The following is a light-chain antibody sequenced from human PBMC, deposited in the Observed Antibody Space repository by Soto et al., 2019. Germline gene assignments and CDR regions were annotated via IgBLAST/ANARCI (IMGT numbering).Light chain of an antibody. V-gene: IGKV3-15*01. CDR2: GAS. CDR1: QSVSSN. J-gene: IGKJ2*01. Sequence: EIVMTQSPATLSVSPGERATLSCRASQSVSSNLAWYQQKPGQAPRLLIYGASTRATGITARFSSSVSGTDFTITISSLQSKDVAVYYYQQYNNWPHTVGQGTKLEIK. CDR3: QQYNNWPHT.